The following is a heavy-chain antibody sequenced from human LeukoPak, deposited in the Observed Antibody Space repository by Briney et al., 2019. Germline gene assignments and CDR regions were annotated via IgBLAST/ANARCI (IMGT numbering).Heavy chain of an antibody. CDR3: ARGGDGYQLLDFDY. CDR2: IIPIFGTA. Sequence: SVKVSCKASGGTFSSYAISWVRQAPGQGLEWMGGIIPIFGTANYAQKLQGRVTITADESTSTAYMELRSLRSDDTAVYYCARGGDGYQLLDFDYWGQGTLVTVSS. J-gene: IGHJ4*02. D-gene: IGHD2-2*01. V-gene: IGHV1-69*13. CDR1: GGTFSSYA.